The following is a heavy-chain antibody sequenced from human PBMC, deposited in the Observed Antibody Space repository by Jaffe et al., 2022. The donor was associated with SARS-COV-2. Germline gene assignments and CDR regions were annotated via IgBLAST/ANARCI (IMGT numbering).Heavy chain of an antibody. V-gene: IGHV4-39*01. CDR2: IYYSGST. CDR3: ARHAVTAMVTFLILGWFDP. J-gene: IGHJ5*02. Sequence: QLQLQESGPGLVKPSETLSLTCTVSGGSISSSSYYWGWIRQPPGKGLEWIGSIYYSGSTYYNPSLKSRVTISVDTSKNQFSLKLSSVTAADTAVYYCARHAVTAMVTFLILGWFDPWGQGTLVTVSS. CDR1: GGSISSSSYY. D-gene: IGHD5-18*01.